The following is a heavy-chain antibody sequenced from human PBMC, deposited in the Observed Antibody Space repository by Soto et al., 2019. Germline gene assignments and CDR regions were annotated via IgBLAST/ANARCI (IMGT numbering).Heavy chain of an antibody. V-gene: IGHV2-5*02. Sequence: QITLKESGPTLVKPTQTLTLTCTFSGFSLSTSGVGVAWIRQPPGKALEWLALIYWDDDKRYRPSLETRLTITKDTSKNQVVRTMTNMDSADTATYYCAYLPCSGGSCYWFSYSGMDVWGQGTTVTVSS. CDR2: IYWDDDK. D-gene: IGHD2-15*01. CDR1: GFSLSTSGVG. CDR3: AYLPCSGGSCYWFSYSGMDV. J-gene: IGHJ6*02.